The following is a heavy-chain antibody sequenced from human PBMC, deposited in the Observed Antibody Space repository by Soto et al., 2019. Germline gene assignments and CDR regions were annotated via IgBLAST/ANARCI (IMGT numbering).Heavy chain of an antibody. CDR3: AGSSRIRTENWFDP. V-gene: IGHV1-69*13. J-gene: IGHJ5*02. Sequence: ASVKVSCKASGGTFSSYAISWVRQAPGQGLEWMGGIIPIFGTANYAQKFQGRVTITADESTSTAYMELSSLRSEDTAVYYRAGSSRIRTENWFDPWGQGTLVTVSS. CDR1: GGTFSSYA. CDR2: IIPIFGTA. D-gene: IGHD6-19*01.